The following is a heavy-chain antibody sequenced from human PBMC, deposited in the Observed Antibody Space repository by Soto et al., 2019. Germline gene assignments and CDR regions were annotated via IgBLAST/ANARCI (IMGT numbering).Heavy chain of an antibody. CDR1: GFAISSHW. J-gene: IGHJ5*02. V-gene: IGHV3-74*01. D-gene: IGHD2-15*01. Sequence: PGGSLRLSCAASGFAISSHWMHWVRRAPGKGLVWVSRINSDGSSSSYAESVKGRFTISRDNAKNTLYLQMNSLRAEDTAVYYCARARILSQNWFDPWGQGTLVTVSS. CDR2: INSDGSSS. CDR3: ARARILSQNWFDP.